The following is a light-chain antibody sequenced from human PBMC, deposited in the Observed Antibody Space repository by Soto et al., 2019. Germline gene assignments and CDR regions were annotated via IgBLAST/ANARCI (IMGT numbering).Light chain of an antibody. Sequence: SYELTQAPSVSVAPGKTARITCGGNNIGSKSVHWYQQRPGQAPVLVIFYDTDRPSGIPERFSGANSGNTATLTISRVEVGDEADYYCQVWNSDSDHPLFGGGTKLTVL. V-gene: IGLV3-21*04. J-gene: IGLJ2*01. CDR3: QVWNSDSDHPL. CDR2: YDT. CDR1: NIGSKS.